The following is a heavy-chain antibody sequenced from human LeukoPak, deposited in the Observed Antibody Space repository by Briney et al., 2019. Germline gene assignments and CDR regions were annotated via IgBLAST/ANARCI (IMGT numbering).Heavy chain of an antibody. CDR2: ISYDGSNK. V-gene: IGHV3-30*04. Sequence: GGSLRLSCAASGFTFSSYAMHLVRQAPGKGLEGVAVISYDGSNKYYADSVKGRFTISRDNSKNTVYLQMNSLRTEDTAVYYCAKTVGASTFYYYMDVWGKGTTVTVTS. J-gene: IGHJ6*03. CDR1: GFTFSSYA. D-gene: IGHD1-26*01. CDR3: AKTVGASTFYYYMDV.